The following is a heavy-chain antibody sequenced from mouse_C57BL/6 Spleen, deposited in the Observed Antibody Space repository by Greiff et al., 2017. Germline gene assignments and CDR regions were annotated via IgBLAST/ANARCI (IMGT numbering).Heavy chain of an antibody. J-gene: IGHJ2*01. CDR3: AKHEEENYGNSHFGY. V-gene: IGHV1-62-2*01. Sequence: VQLQESGAELVKPGASVKLSCKASGYTFTEYTIHWVKQRSGQGLEWIGWFYPGSGSIKYNEKFKDKATLTADKSSSTVYMELSRLTSEDSAVYLCAKHEEENYGNSHFGYWGQGTTLTVSS. CDR2: FYPGSGSI. CDR1: GYTFTEYT. D-gene: IGHD2-1*01.